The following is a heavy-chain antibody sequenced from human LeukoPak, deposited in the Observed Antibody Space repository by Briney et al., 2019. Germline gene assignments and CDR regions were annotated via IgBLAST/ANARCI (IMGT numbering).Heavy chain of an antibody. V-gene: IGHV3-21*01. CDR1: GFTFSSYS. J-gene: IGHJ4*02. D-gene: IGHD3-10*01. CDR3: ARDHPSTPGSFDY. CDR2: ISSSSSYI. Sequence: GGSLRLSCAASGFTFSSYSMNWVRQAPGKGLEWVSSISSSSSYIYYADSVKGRFTISRDNAKNSLYLQMNSLRAEDTAVYYCARDHPSTPGSFDYWGQGTLVTVSS.